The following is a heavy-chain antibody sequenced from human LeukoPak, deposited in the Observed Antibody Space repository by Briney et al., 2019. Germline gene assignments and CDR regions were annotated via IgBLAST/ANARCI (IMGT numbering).Heavy chain of an antibody. CDR3: ARRGYDSSGYYIDY. Sequence: GASVKVSCKASGYTFTSYGISWVRQMPGRGLEWMGIIYPGDSDTKYSPSFQGQVTISADKSISTAYLQWSSLKASDTAMYYCARRGYDSSGYYIDYWGQGTLVTVS. CDR1: GYTFTSYG. D-gene: IGHD3-22*01. J-gene: IGHJ4*02. CDR2: IYPGDSDT. V-gene: IGHV5-51*01.